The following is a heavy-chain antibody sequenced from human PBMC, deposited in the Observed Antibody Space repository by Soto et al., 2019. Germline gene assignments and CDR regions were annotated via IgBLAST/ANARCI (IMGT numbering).Heavy chain of an antibody. CDR3: ARDPPGSGWAFDY. CDR1: GFTFSSYV. Sequence: GGSLRLSCAASGFTFSSYVMHWVRQAPGKGLEWVAFIWSDGSNKYYADSVKGRATISRDNSKRTVDLQMNSLRAEDTAVYYCARDPPGSGWAFDYWGQGTLVTVSS. D-gene: IGHD6-19*01. CDR2: IWSDGSNK. V-gene: IGHV3-33*08. J-gene: IGHJ4*02.